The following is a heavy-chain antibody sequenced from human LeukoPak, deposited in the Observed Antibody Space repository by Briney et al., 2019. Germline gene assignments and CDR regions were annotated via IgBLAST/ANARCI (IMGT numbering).Heavy chain of an antibody. J-gene: IGHJ4*02. Sequence: GGSLRLSCAASGFTFSSYGMHWVRQAPGKGLEWVAVISYDGSNKYYADSVKGRFTISRDNSKNTLYLQMNSLRAEGTAVYYCAKDVGGYGRHLYYFDYWGQGTLVTVSS. CDR1: GFTFSSYG. V-gene: IGHV3-30*18. CDR3: AKDVGGYGRHLYYFDY. D-gene: IGHD5-12*01. CDR2: ISYDGSNK.